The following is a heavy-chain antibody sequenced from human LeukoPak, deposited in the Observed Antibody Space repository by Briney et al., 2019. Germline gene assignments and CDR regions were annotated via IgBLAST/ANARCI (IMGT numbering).Heavy chain of an antibody. CDR3: AKDFSSSWYYFDY. V-gene: IGHV3-23*01. J-gene: IGHJ4*02. CDR1: GFTLNYYG. D-gene: IGHD6-13*01. Sequence: PGGTLRLSCVASGFTLNYYGMSWVRQAPGKGLEWVSGISGSGGSTYYADSVKGRFTISRDNSKNTLYLQMNSLRAEDTAVYYCAKDFSSSWYYFDYWGQGTLVTVSS. CDR2: ISGSGGST.